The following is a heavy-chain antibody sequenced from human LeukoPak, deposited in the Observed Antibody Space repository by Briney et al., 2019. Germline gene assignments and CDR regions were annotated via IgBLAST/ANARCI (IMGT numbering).Heavy chain of an antibody. V-gene: IGHV4-34*01. D-gene: IGHD1-26*01. J-gene: IGHJ4*02. CDR2: INHSGST. CDR1: GGSFSGYY. Sequence: SETLSPTCAVYGGSFSGYYWSWIRQPPRKGLEWIGEINHSGSTNYNPSLKSRVTISVDTSKNQFSLKLSSVTAADTAVYYCARKGYSGSYGTNYWGQGTLVTVSS. CDR3: ARKGYSGSYGTNY.